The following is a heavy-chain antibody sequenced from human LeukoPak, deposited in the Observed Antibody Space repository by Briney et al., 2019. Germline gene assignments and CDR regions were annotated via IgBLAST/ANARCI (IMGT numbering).Heavy chain of an antibody. CDR2: MKQDGSEE. D-gene: IGHD1-26*01. V-gene: IGHV3-7*03. Sequence: PGGSLRLSCAASGFTFSTYWMCWVRQAPGKGLEWVANMKQDGSEEYYVDSVKGRFTISRDNAKNSLYLQMNSLRAEDTAVYYCARDKIVGATVLDYWGQGSLVTVSS. CDR3: ARDKIVGATVLDY. J-gene: IGHJ4*02. CDR1: GFTFSTYW.